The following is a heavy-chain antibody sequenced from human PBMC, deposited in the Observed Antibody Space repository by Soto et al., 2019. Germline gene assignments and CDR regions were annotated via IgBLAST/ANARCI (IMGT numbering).Heavy chain of an antibody. V-gene: IGHV3-30-3*01. J-gene: IGHJ4*02. CDR3: ARDYYKYYDSSGYYRSPAY. CDR2: ISYDGSDK. CDR1: GFTFSSYA. D-gene: IGHD3-22*01. Sequence: PGGSLRLSCAASGFTFSSYAMHWFRQAPGKGLEWVALISYDGSDKDYADSVKGRFTISRDNSRNTLFLQMNSLRAEDTAVYYCARDYYKYYDSSGYYRSPAYWGQET.